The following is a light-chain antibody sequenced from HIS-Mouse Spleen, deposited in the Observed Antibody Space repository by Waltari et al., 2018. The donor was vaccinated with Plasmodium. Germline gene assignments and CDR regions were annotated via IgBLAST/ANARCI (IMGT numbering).Light chain of an antibody. CDR1: QSISSW. J-gene: IGKJ1*01. V-gene: IGKV1-5*03. CDR2: KAS. Sequence: DIQMTQSPSTLSASVGDRVTITCRASQSISSWLAWYQQKPGKAPKLLIYKASSLESGVPSRFSGSGYGTEFTLNISSLQPDDFATYYCQQYNSYSWTFGQGTKVEIK. CDR3: QQYNSYSWT.